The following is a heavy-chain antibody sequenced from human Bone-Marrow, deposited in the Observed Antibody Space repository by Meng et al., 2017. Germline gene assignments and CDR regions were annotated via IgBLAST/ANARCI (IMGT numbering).Heavy chain of an antibody. CDR3: ATHYGDYVNWFDP. CDR2: INPNSGGT. J-gene: IGHJ5*02. D-gene: IGHD4-17*01. CDR1: GYTFTGYY. Sequence: ASAKVFCKASGYTFTGYYMHWGRQAPGQGLEWMGWINPNSGGTNYAQKFQGRVTMTRDTSISTAYMELSRLRSDDTAVYYCATHYGDYVNWFDPWGQGTLVTVSS. V-gene: IGHV1-2*02.